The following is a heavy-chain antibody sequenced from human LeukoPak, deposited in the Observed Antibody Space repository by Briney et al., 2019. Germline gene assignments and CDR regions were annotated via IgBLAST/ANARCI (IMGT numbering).Heavy chain of an antibody. CDR2: ISGSGDNT. Sequence: GGSLRLSCAASGFSFSSYAMSWVRQAPGKGLEWVSSISGSGDNTYNAESVKGRFTISRDNSKNKLFLQMNSLRAEDTAVFYCAKRSGCTTGWFFDFWGQGTLVTVSS. D-gene: IGHD6-19*01. CDR1: GFSFSSYA. J-gene: IGHJ4*01. V-gene: IGHV3-23*01. CDR3: AKRSGCTTGWFFDF.